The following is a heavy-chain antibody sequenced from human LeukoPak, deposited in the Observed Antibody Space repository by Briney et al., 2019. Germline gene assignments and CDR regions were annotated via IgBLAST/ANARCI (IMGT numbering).Heavy chain of an antibody. J-gene: IGHJ4*02. V-gene: IGHV3-66*01. CDR3: ARDRGGSYYYFDY. CDR2: IYSGGST. Sequence: GGSLRLSCVASGFTVSSNYMSWVRQAPGKGLEWVSVIYSGGSTYYADSVKGRFTISRDNSKNTLYLQMNSLRAEDTAVYYCARDRGGSYYYFDYWGQGTLVTVSS. CDR1: GFTVSSNY. D-gene: IGHD1-26*01.